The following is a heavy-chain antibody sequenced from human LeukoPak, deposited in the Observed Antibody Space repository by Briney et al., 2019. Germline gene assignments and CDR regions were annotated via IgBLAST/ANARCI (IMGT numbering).Heavy chain of an antibody. Sequence: GGSLRLSCAASGFTFSSYWMHWVRQAPGKGLVWVSRINSDGSSTSYADSMKGRFTISRDNAKNTLYLQMNSLRAEDTAVYYCARGNYDFWSGFDLDPWGQGTLVTVSS. CDR1: GFTFSSYW. D-gene: IGHD3-3*01. J-gene: IGHJ5*02. V-gene: IGHV3-74*01. CDR3: ARGNYDFWSGFDLDP. CDR2: INSDGSST.